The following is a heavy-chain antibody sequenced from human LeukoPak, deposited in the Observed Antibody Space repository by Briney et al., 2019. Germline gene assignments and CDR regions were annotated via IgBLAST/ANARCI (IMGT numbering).Heavy chain of an antibody. CDR2: IYYSGST. J-gene: IGHJ3*02. CDR1: GGSISSSSYY. Sequence: SETLSLTCTVSGGSISSSSYYWGWIRQPPGKGLEWIGSIYYSGSTYYNPSLKSRVTISVDTSKNQFSLKLSSVTAADTAVYYCAREEHYYDSSGYYHGVNSFDIWGQGTMVTVSS. V-gene: IGHV4-39*07. D-gene: IGHD3-22*01. CDR3: AREEHYYDSSGYYHGVNSFDI.